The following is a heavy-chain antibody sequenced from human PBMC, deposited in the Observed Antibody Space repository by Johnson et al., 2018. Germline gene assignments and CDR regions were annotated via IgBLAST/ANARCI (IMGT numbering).Heavy chain of an antibody. CDR3: ARRDDNGNAFDI. CDR2: IKSDGST. J-gene: IGHJ3*02. CDR1: GFSVGSNY. D-gene: IGHD4-17*01. V-gene: IGHV3-66*02. Sequence: VQLVESGGGLVPPGGSLRLSCAASGFSVGSNYMTWVRQAPGGGLAWVSLIKSDGSTYSADPVKGRFTISGDNSKNTVYLQMNSLRPEDTAVYFCARRDDNGNAFDIWGQGTMVTVSS.